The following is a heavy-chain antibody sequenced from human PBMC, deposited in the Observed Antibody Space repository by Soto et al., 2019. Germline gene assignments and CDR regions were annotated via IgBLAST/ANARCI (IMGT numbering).Heavy chain of an antibody. CDR1: GYTFINYY. CDR3: ARDLAAGDL. V-gene: IGHV1-46*01. CDR2: INPMGGST. J-gene: IGHJ5*02. Sequence: ASVKVSCKASGYTFINYYIHWVRQAPGRGLEWMAIINPMGGSTNYAQEFQGRVTLTSDTSTSTVYMELSSLRFEDTALFYCARDLAAGDLWGQGTLVTVSS. D-gene: IGHD6-13*01.